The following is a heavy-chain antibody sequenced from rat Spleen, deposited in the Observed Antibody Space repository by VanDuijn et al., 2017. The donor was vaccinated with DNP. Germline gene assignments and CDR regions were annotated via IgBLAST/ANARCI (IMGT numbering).Heavy chain of an antibody. V-gene: IGHV5-20*01. CDR3: STGVGGPDF. Sequence: EVQLVESGGGLVQPGRSLKLSCAASGFTFSFYGMAWVRQAPKKGLEWVASISASGGSTSYRDSVKGRFTISRDNAKSGLYLQMDSLRSEDTATYYCSTGVGGPDFWGQGVMVTVSP. CDR1: GFTFSFYG. CDR2: ISASGGST. J-gene: IGHJ2*01.